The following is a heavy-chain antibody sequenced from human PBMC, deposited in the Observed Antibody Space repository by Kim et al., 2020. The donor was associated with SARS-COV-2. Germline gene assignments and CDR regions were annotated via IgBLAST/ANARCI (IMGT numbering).Heavy chain of an antibody. D-gene: IGHD3-9*01. CDR3: ARDNTNSDILTGYYRASGLDY. CDR2: INRNGGST. J-gene: IGHJ4*02. V-gene: IGHV3-20*04. Sequence: GGSLRLSCAASGFTFDDYGMSWVRQAPGKGLEWVSGINRNGGSTGYADSVKGRFTISRDNAKNSLYLQMNSLRAEDTALYYCARDNTNSDILTGYYRASGLDYWGQGTLVTVSS. CDR1: GFTFDDYG.